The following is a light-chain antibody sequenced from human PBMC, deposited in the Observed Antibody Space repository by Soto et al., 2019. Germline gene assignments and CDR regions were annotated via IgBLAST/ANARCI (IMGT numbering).Light chain of an antibody. J-gene: IGLJ3*02. V-gene: IGLV1-44*01. CDR3: SAWDDSLNGPV. Sequence: QSVLTQPPSASGTPGQRVIISCSGSSSNLGSNSGNWYQQLPGTAPKLLIYNTYQRPLGVPDRFSGSKSGTSASLAISGLQSDDEGDYFCSAWDDSLNGPVFGGGTKLTVL. CDR2: NTY. CDR1: SSNLGSNS.